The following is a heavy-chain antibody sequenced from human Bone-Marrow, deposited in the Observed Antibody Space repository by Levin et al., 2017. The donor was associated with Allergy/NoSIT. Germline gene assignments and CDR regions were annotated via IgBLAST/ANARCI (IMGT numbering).Heavy chain of an antibody. CDR1: GNTLIDLS. J-gene: IGHJ4*02. Sequence: GESLKISCKVSGNTLIDLSMHWVRQAPGKGPEWMGGFDPEEGETIYAQNFQGRVTMTEDTSTDTAYMELSSLRSDDTAVYYCAKGPGEASDGPFDYWGQGTLVTVSS. D-gene: IGHD5-24*01. CDR2: FDPEEGET. CDR3: AKGPGEASDGPFDY. V-gene: IGHV1-24*01.